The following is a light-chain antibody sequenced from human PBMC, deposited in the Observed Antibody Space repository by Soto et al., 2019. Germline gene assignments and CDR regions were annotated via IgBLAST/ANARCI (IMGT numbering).Light chain of an antibody. CDR3: QQRRNWLT. V-gene: IGKV3-11*01. CDR1: QSIGSY. J-gene: IGKJ4*01. CDR2: DAF. Sequence: EIVLTQSPATLSLSPGERATLSCRASQSIGSYLAWYQQKPGQAPRLLIYDAFSRATGIPARFGGSGTGTDFTLTISSLETEDFAVYYCQQRRNWLTFGGGTKVEIK.